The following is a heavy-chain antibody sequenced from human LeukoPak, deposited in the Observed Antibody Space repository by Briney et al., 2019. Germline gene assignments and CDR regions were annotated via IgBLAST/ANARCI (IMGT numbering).Heavy chain of an antibody. CDR3: AREGLWVGLDSGKTRQAYWES. J-gene: IGHJ3*01. V-gene: IGHV3-7*04. D-gene: IGHD2-21*01. CDR2: IKEDGSEK. CDR1: GFTFSNYW. Sequence: GGSLRLSCAASGFTFSNYWMSWVRQAPGKGLKWVANIKEDGSEKYYADSVKGRFTISSDNAKNSLNLQMNSLSAEDTAVYYCAREGLWVGLDSGKTRQAYWESWGQGTMVTVSS.